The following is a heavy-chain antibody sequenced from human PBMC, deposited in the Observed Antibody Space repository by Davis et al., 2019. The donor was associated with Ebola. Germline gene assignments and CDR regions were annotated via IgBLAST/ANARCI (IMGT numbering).Heavy chain of an antibody. D-gene: IGHD3-3*01. J-gene: IGHJ4*02. V-gene: IGHV1-18*01. CDR1: GYTFDSNG. Sequence: AASVKVSCKASGYTFDSNGVSWVRQAPGQGLEWMGWISAVSGKTNYAQKYQGRVTMTTDTSKTTAYMDLRSLGYDDTAVYYCASGRSGVAADCDYWGQGTLVTVSS. CDR2: ISAVSGKT. CDR3: ASGRSGVAADCDY.